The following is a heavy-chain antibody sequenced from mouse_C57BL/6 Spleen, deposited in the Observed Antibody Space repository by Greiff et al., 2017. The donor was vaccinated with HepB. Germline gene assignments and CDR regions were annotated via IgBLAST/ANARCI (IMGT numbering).Heavy chain of an antibody. J-gene: IGHJ2*01. V-gene: IGHV1-82*01. CDR3: ARGARGAFDY. Sequence: VQLQQSGPELVKPGASVKISCTASGYAFSSSWMNWVKQRPGKGLEWIGRIYPGDGDTNYTGKFKGKATLTADKSSRTAYMRLSSLTSEASAVYFCARGARGAFDYWGQVTTLTVSS. CDR1: GYAFSSSW. CDR2: IYPGDGDT.